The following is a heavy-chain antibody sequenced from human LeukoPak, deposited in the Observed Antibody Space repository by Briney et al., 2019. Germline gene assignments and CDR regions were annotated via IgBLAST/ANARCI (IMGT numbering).Heavy chain of an antibody. J-gene: IGHJ4*02. CDR2: ISYDGSNK. CDR3: AKVAYYDTTEPHFDY. D-gene: IGHD3-22*01. CDR1: GFTFGDAW. V-gene: IGHV3-30*18. Sequence: GGSLRLSCAASGFTFGDAWMSWVRQPPGKGLEWVAVISYDGSNKYYADSVKGRFTISRDNSKNTLYLQMNSLRAEDTAVYYCAKVAYYDTTEPHFDYWGQGTLVTVSS.